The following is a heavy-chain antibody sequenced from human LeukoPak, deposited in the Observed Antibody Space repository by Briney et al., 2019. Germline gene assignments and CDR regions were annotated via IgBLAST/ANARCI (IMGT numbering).Heavy chain of an antibody. D-gene: IGHD6-13*01. CDR3: AKDAYSSSWYADY. Sequence: GGSLRLSCAASGFTFSSYGMSWVGQAPGKGLEWVSAISGRGGSTYYADSVKGRFTFSRDNSKNTLYLQMNSLGAEDTAVYYCAKDAYSSSWYADYWGQGTLVTVSS. J-gene: IGHJ4*02. CDR2: ISGRGGST. CDR1: GFTFSSYG. V-gene: IGHV3-23*01.